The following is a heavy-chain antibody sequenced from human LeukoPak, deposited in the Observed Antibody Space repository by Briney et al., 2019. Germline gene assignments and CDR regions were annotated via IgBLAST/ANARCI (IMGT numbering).Heavy chain of an antibody. CDR2: IYSGGST. CDR3: ARDKGDWGDYFDY. V-gene: IGHV3-53*01. CDR1: GFTVSSNY. Sequence: GGSLRLSCAASGFTVSSNYMSWVRQAPGKGLEWVSVIYSGGSTYYADSVKGRFTISRDNSKNTLYLQMNSLRAEDTAVYYCARDKGDWGDYFDYWGQGTLVTVSS. D-gene: IGHD7-27*01. J-gene: IGHJ4*02.